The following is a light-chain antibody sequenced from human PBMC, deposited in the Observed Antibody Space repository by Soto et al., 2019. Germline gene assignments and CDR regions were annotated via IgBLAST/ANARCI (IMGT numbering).Light chain of an antibody. CDR3: QQRSNWPPIT. V-gene: IGKV3-15*01. CDR1: QSVYSS. Sequence: ETVMTHSPATLSVSPGEIATLSCRASQSVYSSLAWYQQKPGQAPRLLIYGASTRATGIPARFSGSGSGTDFTLTISSLEPEDFAVYYCQQRSNWPPITFGQGTRLEIK. J-gene: IGKJ5*01. CDR2: GAS.